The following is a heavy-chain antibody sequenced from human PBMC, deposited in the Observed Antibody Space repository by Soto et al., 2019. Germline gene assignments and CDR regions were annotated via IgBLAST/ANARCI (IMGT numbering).Heavy chain of an antibody. CDR1: GYSFTSYW. D-gene: IGHD2-2*01. CDR3: ARLSSSTSCYRCPHSWFDP. CDR2: IYPGDSDT. V-gene: IGHV5-51*01. J-gene: IGHJ5*02. Sequence: GGSLRLSCKGSGYSFTSYWIGWVRQMPGKGLEWMGIIYPGDSDTRYSPSFQGQVTISADKSISTAYLQWSSLKASDTAMYYCARLSSSTSCYRCPHSWFDPWGQGTLVTVSS.